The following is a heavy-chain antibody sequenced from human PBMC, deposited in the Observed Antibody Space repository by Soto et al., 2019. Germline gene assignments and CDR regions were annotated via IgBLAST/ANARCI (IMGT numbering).Heavy chain of an antibody. CDR3: ARGTTVVTYYYYYGMDV. V-gene: IGHV6-1*01. J-gene: IGHJ6*02. CDR1: GDSVSSNSAA. CDR2: TYYRSKWYN. Sequence: PSETLSLTCAISGDSVSSNSAAWNWIRQSPSRGLEWLGRTYYRSKWYNDYAVSVKSRITINPDTSKNQFSLQLSSVTPEDTAVYYCARGTTVVTYYYYYGMDVWGQGTTVTVSS. D-gene: IGHD4-17*01.